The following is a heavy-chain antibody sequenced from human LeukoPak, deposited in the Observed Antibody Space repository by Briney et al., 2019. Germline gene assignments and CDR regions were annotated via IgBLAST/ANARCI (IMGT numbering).Heavy chain of an antibody. D-gene: IGHD5-12*01. Sequence: PGGSLRLSCAASGFTFSSYEMHWVRQAPGKGLEWVSSISSSSSYIWYADSVKGRFTISRDNVKNSLYLQMNSLRAEDTAVYYCARASGYDFDFEYWGQGTLVTVSS. CDR3: ARASGYDFDFEY. CDR1: GFTFSSYE. CDR2: ISSSSSYI. V-gene: IGHV3-21*01. J-gene: IGHJ4*02.